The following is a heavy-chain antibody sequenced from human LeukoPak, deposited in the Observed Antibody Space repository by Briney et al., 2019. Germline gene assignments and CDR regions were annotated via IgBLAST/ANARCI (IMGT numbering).Heavy chain of an antibody. Sequence: GGSLRLSCAASGFTFSNYGMHWVRQAPGEGLEWVAIISYDGSKKYYVNSVKGRFTISRDNSKNVLYLQMDSLRAEDTALYYCARPPPSCSSTSCYQQYWGQGTLVTVSS. CDR1: GFTFSNYG. J-gene: IGHJ4*02. CDR3: ARPPPSCSSTSCYQQY. D-gene: IGHD2-2*01. V-gene: IGHV3-30*03. CDR2: ISYDGSKK.